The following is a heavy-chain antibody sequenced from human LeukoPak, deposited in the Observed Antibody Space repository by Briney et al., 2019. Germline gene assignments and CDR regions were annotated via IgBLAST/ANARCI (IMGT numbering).Heavy chain of an antibody. V-gene: IGHV3-48*03. CDR1: GFTFSSYE. Sequence: SGGSLRFSCAASGFTFSSYEMNRVRQAPGKGLEWVSYISSSGSTIYYADSVKGRFTISRDNAKNSLYLQMNSLRAEDTAVYYCARDQYSSFDYWGQGTLVTVSS. CDR3: ARDQYSSFDY. J-gene: IGHJ4*02. CDR2: ISSSGSTI. D-gene: IGHD2-21*01.